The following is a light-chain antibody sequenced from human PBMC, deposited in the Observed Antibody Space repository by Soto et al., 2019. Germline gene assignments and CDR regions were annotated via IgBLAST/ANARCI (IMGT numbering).Light chain of an antibody. Sequence: QTVVTQPPSVSGAPGQRVTTSCTGSSSNIGAGYDVHWYQQLPGTAPKLLIYGNSNRPSGVPDRFSGSKSGTSASLAITGLQAEDEADYYCQSYDSSVVFGGGTKVTVL. CDR1: SSNIGAGYD. J-gene: IGLJ2*01. V-gene: IGLV1-40*01. CDR3: QSYDSSVV. CDR2: GNS.